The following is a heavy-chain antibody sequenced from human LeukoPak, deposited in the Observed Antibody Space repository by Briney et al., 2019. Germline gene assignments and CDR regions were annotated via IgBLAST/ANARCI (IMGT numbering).Heavy chain of an antibody. D-gene: IGHD6-13*01. CDR3: AKTRPLDSSSWSHGDY. CDR2: IYSGGST. J-gene: IGHJ4*02. V-gene: IGHV3-53*01. Sequence: GGSLRLSCAASGFTVSSSYMNWVRQAPGKGLEWVSVIYSGGSTYYADSVKGRFTISRDNSKNTLYLQMNSLRAEDTAVYYCAKTRPLDSSSWSHGDYWGQGTLVTVSS. CDR1: GFTVSSSY.